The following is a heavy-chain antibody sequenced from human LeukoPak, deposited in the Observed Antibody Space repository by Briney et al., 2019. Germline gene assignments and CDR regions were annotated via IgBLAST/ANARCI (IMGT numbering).Heavy chain of an antibody. V-gene: IGHV1-18*01. CDR2: ISAYNGNT. D-gene: IGHD3-10*01. CDR1: GYTFTSYG. CDR3: ARASMVRGVMSPYYYYYMDV. Sequence: ASVKVSCKASGYTFTSYGISWVRQAPGQGLEGMGWISAYNGNTNYAQKLQGRVTMTTDTSTSTAYMELRSLRSDDTAVYYCARASMVRGVMSPYYYYYMDVWGKGTTVTVSS. J-gene: IGHJ6*03.